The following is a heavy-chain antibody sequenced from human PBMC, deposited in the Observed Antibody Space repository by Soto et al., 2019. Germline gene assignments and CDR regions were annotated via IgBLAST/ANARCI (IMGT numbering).Heavy chain of an antibody. CDR1: GFTFSIFA. CDR2: ISGSGGST. J-gene: IGHJ4*02. D-gene: IGHD7-27*01. CDR3: TKEVSLGSTVDLGY. Sequence: PRGSLRLSCAASGFTFSIFAMSWVRQSPGKGLEWVSTISGSGGSTYYADAVKGRFTISRDNSMGTLYLQMKSLRVEDTAIYYCTKEVSLGSTVDLGYWGQGALVTVS. V-gene: IGHV3-23*01.